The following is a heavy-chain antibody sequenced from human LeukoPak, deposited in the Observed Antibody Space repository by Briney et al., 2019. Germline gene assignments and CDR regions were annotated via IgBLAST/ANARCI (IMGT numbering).Heavy chain of an antibody. J-gene: IGHJ5*02. V-gene: IGHV3-73*01. Sequence: SRGSLRLSCAASGFTFCASAIHWAWQSARKGLEGVGQIDTKDKGYATATAYAASVKRRFTISRHDSINTAYRQMKSLKAEDAALYYCTRGNGTYNWFDPWGQGTLVTVSS. CDR1: GFTFCASA. D-gene: IGHD1-26*01. CDR3: TRGNGTYNWFDP. CDR2: IDTKDKGYATAT.